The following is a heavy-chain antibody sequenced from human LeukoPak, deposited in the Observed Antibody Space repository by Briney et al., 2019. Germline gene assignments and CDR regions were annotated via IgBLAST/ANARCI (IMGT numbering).Heavy chain of an antibody. Sequence: SLRLSCPGSGFTFSAFWMHWDGPAPAKGLAWVSRINSDDSRTTYADSVKGRFTISRDNAKNTLYLQMNSLRAEDTAVYYCARGLVHDTSGYYSDYWGQGTLVTVTS. CDR2: INSDDSRT. CDR3: ARGLVHDTSGYYSDY. CDR1: GFTFSAFW. V-gene: IGHV3-74*01. J-gene: IGHJ4*02. D-gene: IGHD3-22*01.